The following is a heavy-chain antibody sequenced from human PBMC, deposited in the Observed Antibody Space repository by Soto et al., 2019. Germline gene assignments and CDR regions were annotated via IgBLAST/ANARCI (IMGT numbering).Heavy chain of an antibody. V-gene: IGHV3-30-3*01. CDR2: ISYDGSNK. CDR1: GFTFSSYA. J-gene: IGHJ6*02. D-gene: IGHD6-6*01. Sequence: QVQLVESGGGVVQPGRSLRLSCAASGFTFSSYAMHWVRQAPGKGLEWVAVISYDGSNKYYADSVKGRFTISRDNSKNTLYLQMNSLRAEDTAVYYCAREVGYSSSFLEAYYYYYYGMDVWGQGTTVTVSS. CDR3: AREVGYSSSFLEAYYYYYYGMDV.